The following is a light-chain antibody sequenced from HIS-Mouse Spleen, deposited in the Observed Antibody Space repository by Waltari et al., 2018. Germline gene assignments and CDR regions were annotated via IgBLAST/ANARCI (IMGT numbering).Light chain of an antibody. CDR3: QSADSSGTYVV. CDR2: KDS. J-gene: IGLJ2*01. CDR1: ALPKQY. Sequence: SYELTQPPSVSVSPGQTARITCSGDALPKQYAYWYQQKPGQAPVLGIYKDSGRPSGFPERFSGSSSGTTVTLTISGVQAEDEADYYCQSADSSGTYVVFGGGTKLTVL. V-gene: IGLV3-25*03.